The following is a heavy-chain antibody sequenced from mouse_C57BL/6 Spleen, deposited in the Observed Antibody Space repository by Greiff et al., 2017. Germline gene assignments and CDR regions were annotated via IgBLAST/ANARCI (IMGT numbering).Heavy chain of an antibody. V-gene: IGHV5-17*01. J-gene: IGHJ1*03. CDR3: AIYWYFDV. CDR2: ISSGSSTV. Sequence: EVHLVESGGGLVKPGGSLKLSCAASGFTFSDYGMHWVRQAPERGLEWVAYISSGSSTVYYADTVKGRFTISRDNAKITLFLQMTSLRSEDTAMYYCAIYWYFDVWGKGTTVTVSS. CDR1: GFTFSDYG.